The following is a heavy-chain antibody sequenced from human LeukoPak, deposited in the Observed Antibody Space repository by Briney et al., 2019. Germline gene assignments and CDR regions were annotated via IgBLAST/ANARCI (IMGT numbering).Heavy chain of an antibody. CDR2: ISAYNGNT. V-gene: IGHV1-18*01. J-gene: IGHJ4*02. D-gene: IGHD2-2*01. CDR1: GYTFTSYC. Sequence: ASVKVSCKASGYTFTSYCISWVRQAPGQGLEWKGWISAYNGNTNYAQKLQGRVTMTTDISMSTAYMELRSLRSDDTAVYYCARDPAHPSLIVVVPAADYWGQGTLVTVSS. CDR3: ARDPAHPSLIVVVPAADY.